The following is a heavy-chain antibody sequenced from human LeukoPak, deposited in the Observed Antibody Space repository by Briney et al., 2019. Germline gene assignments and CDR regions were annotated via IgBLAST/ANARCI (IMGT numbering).Heavy chain of an antibody. J-gene: IGHJ4*02. D-gene: IGHD2-2*01. CDR2: IYYSGST. CDR3: ARVACSSASCPKRGTFDY. V-gene: IGHV4-59*01. Sequence: SETLSLTCTVSGGSISSYYWNWIRQPPGQGLEWIGYIYYSGSTNYNPSLESRVTISVHTPRNQFSLNLTSVTAADTAIYYCARVACSSASCPKRGTFDYWGQGTLVTVSS. CDR1: GGSISSYY.